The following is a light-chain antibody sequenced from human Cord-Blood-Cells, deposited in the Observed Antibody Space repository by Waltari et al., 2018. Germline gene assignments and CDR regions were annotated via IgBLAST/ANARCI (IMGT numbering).Light chain of an antibody. V-gene: IGKV2-28*01. CDR2: LGS. CDR3: MQALQTPFT. Sequence: DIVMTQSPLSLPVTPGEPASISCRSSQSLLHSNGYNSLDWYLQKPGQSPQLLIYLGSNRASGVPDRFSGSGSGTDFTLKSSRVEAEDVGVYYCMQALQTPFTFGPGTKVDIK. CDR1: QSLLHSNGYNS. J-gene: IGKJ3*01.